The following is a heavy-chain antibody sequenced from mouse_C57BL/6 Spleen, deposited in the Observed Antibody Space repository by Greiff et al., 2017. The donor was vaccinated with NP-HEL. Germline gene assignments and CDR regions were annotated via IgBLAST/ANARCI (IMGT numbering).Heavy chain of an antibody. CDR3: ARLEITATGRVDY. CDR2: IDPSDSYT. D-gene: IGHD2-4*01. J-gene: IGHJ2*01. Sequence: QVQLQQPGAELVRPGTSVKLSCKASGYTFTSYWMHWVKQRPGQGLEWIGVIDPSDSYTNYNQKFKGKATLTVDTSSSTAYMQLSSLTSEDSAVYYCARLEITATGRVDYWGQGTTLTVSS. CDR1: GYTFTSYW. V-gene: IGHV1-59*01.